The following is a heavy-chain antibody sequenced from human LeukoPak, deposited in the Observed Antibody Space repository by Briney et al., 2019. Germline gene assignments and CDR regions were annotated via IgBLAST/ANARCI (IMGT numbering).Heavy chain of an antibody. D-gene: IGHD4-17*01. Sequence: VASVKVSFKASGYAFTGYYMHWVRQAPGQGLEWMGWINPNSGGTNYAQKFQGRVTMTRDTSISTAYMELSRLRSDDTAVYYCARIEGVTTSFGDYWGQGTLVTVSS. J-gene: IGHJ4*02. CDR1: GYAFTGYY. CDR3: ARIEGVTTSFGDY. CDR2: INPNSGGT. V-gene: IGHV1-2*02.